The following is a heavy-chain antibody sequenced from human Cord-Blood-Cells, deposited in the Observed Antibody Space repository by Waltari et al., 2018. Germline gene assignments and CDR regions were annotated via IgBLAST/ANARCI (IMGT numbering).Heavy chain of an antibody. J-gene: IGHJ4*02. Sequence: QVQLVQSGAEVKKPGASVKVSCKASGYTFTSYYMHWVRQAPGQGLEWMGIINRRGGSTSYAKKFQGRVTMTRETSTSTVYMELSSLRSEDTAVYYCASAQGVCSGGSCYSYWGQGTLVTVSS. D-gene: IGHD2-15*01. V-gene: IGHV1-46*01. CDR2: INRRGGST. CDR3: ASAQGVCSGGSCYSY. CDR1: GYTFTSYY.